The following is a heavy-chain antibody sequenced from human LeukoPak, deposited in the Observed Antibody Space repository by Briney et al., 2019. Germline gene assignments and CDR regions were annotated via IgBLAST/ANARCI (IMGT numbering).Heavy chain of an antibody. V-gene: IGHV5-51*01. D-gene: IGHD1-26*01. CDR1: GYKLTNNW. J-gene: IGHJ4*02. Sequence: PGESLKISCKISGYKLTNNWIGWVRQMPGKGLEWMGIIYPGDSDTRYSPSFQGQVTISADKSISTAYLQWSSLKASDTAMYYCARRGWELLHFDYWGQGTLVTVSS. CDR2: IYPGDSDT. CDR3: ARRGWELLHFDY.